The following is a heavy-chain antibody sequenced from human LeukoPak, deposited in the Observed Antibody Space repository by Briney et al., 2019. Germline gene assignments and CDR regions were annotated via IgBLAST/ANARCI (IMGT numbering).Heavy chain of an antibody. CDR3: AGAYYDFWSGYRTPFDY. J-gene: IGHJ4*02. D-gene: IGHD3-3*01. CDR1: GGSISSSSYY. V-gene: IGHV4-39*07. Sequence: SETLSLTCTVSGGSISSSSYYWGWIRQPPGKGLEWIGSIYYSGSTYYNPSLKSRVTISVDTSKNQFSLKLSSVTAADTAVYYCAGAYYDFWSGYRTPFDYWGQGTLVTVSS. CDR2: IYYSGST.